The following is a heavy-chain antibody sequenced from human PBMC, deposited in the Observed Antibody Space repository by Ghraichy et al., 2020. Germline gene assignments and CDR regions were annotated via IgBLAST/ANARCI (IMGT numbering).Heavy chain of an antibody. CDR2: IYSGAGT. CDR3: ARLNYNGTGTPTYHNWFDP. CDR1: GFSVSSNY. Sequence: ESLNISCAASGFSVSSNYMSWVRQAPGKGLEWVSVIYSGAGTYYADSVRGRFTISRDNSQNTLYLQMDSLRAEDTAVYFCARLNYNGTGTPTYHNWFDPWGQGTLVTVSS. J-gene: IGHJ5*02. V-gene: IGHV3-53*01. D-gene: IGHD3-10*01.